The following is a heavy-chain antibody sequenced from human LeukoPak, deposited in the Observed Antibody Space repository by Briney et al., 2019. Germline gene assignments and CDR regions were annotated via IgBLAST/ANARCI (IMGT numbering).Heavy chain of an antibody. Sequence: LSLSSATSALTTNTYTISWVRPAPRKGLDRPSLLTGSGGTTYYADSVKGLFTISTDSSTNTLYLQMHSLTADDTAVYYCAKANWGGDYYFYYGLDVWGQGTTVTVSS. CDR3: AKANWGGDYYFYYGLDV. CDR1: ALTTNTYT. CDR2: LTGSGGTT. V-gene: IGHV3-23*01. J-gene: IGHJ6*02. D-gene: IGHD7-27*01.